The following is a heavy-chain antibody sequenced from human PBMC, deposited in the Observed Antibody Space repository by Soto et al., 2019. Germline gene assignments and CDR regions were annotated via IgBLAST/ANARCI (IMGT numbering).Heavy chain of an antibody. CDR2: IYWDDDE. CDR1: GFSLTTDGVG. J-gene: IGHJ4*02. V-gene: IGHV2-5*02. Sequence: KESGPTLVRPTQTLTLTCSFSGFSLTTDGVGVGWVRQPPGEALEWLALIYWDDDERYSPSLKTRLTITKDPSKNQVALIMTNMDPVDTATYYCAHSRNLITEDAQVGDFDYWGQGTLVTVSS. D-gene: IGHD3-10*01. CDR3: AHSRNLITEDAQVGDFDY.